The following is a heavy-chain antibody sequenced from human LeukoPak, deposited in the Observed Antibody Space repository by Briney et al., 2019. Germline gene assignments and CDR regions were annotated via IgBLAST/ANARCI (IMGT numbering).Heavy chain of an antibody. Sequence: GGSLRLSCAASGFTVSSNYMNGVRQAPGKGLEWVSVFYTGGSTYYADSMKGRFTISRDNSKNTLYLQMNSLRAEDTAVYYCARTKGYCTSSRCYSIAFDIWGQGATVTVSS. CDR1: GFTVSSNY. CDR2: FYTGGST. J-gene: IGHJ3*02. D-gene: IGHD2-2*01. V-gene: IGHV3-53*01. CDR3: ARTKGYCTSSRCYSIAFDI.